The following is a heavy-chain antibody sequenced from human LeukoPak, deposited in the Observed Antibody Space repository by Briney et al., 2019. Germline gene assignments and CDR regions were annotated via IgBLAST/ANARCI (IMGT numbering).Heavy chain of an antibody. CDR1: GFTFSSYW. CDR3: AKGTIAVAGVDY. Sequence: GGSLRLSCAASGFTFSSYWMHWVRQAPGKGLVWVSRINSDGSSTSYADSVKGRFTISRDNSKNTLYLQMNSLRAEDTAVYYCAKGTIAVAGVDYWGQGTLVTVSS. D-gene: IGHD6-19*01. V-gene: IGHV3-74*01. CDR2: INSDGSST. J-gene: IGHJ4*02.